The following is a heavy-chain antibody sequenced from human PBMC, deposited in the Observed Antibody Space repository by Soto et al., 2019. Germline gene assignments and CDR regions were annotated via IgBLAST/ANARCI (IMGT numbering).Heavy chain of an antibody. Sequence: GGSLRLSCSASGFTFSTYDVHWVRQAPGKGLEFVAGISPTGVSTYYADSVKGRYTISRDNSKNTLYLQMSSLRPDDTAVYYCVKFTDYWGQGTLVTVSS. CDR2: ISPTGVST. J-gene: IGHJ4*02. V-gene: IGHV3-64D*06. CDR1: GFTFSTYD. CDR3: VKFTDY.